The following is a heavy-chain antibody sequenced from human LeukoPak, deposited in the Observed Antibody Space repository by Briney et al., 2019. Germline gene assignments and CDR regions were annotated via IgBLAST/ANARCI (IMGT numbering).Heavy chain of an antibody. V-gene: IGHV4-39*01. CDR1: DGSISSYY. CDR2: IYYSGST. J-gene: IGHJ4*02. CDR3: ARSSRYYGSGSYYRPYYFDY. Sequence: SETLSLTCTVSDGSISSYYWGWIRQPPGKGLEWIGSIYYSGSTYYNPSLKSRVTISVDTSKNQFSLKLSSVTAADTAVYYCARSSRYYGSGSYYRPYYFDYWGQGTLVTVSS. D-gene: IGHD3-10*01.